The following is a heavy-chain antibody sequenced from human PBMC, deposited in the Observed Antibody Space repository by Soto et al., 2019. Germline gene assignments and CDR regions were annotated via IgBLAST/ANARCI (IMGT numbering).Heavy chain of an antibody. Sequence: DVQLVESGGGLVQPGGSLRLSCAASGFTFSSYEMNWVRQAPGKGLEWLSYISKSGSTIYYADSLKGRFTISRDNAKNSLYLQMNSLRAEDTAIYYCATERSGIDFWGLGTLVTVSS. CDR3: ATERSGIDF. CDR2: ISKSGSTI. D-gene: IGHD3-3*01. J-gene: IGHJ4*02. V-gene: IGHV3-48*03. CDR1: GFTFSSYE.